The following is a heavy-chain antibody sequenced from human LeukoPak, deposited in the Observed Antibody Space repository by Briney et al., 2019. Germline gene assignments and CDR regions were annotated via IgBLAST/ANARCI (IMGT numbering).Heavy chain of an antibody. D-gene: IGHD3-10*01. CDR1: GYTFTSYA. CDR2: INAGNGNT. V-gene: IGHV1-3*01. J-gene: IGHJ4*02. Sequence: GASVKVSCKASGYTFTSYAMHWVRQAPGQRLEWMGWINAGNGNTKYSQEFQGRVTITRDTSASTAYMELSSLRSEDTAVYYCARAPLLWFGEFHLTFDYWGQGTLVTVSS. CDR3: ARAPLLWFGEFHLTFDY.